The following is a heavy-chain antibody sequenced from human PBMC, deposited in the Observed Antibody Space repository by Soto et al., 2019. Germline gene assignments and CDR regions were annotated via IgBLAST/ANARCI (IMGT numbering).Heavy chain of an antibody. J-gene: IGHJ1*01. V-gene: IGHV4-34*01. CDR3: ARGGVSADFWSGYALVEYFQH. D-gene: IGHD3-3*01. CDR1: GGSFSGYY. CDR2: INHSGST. Sequence: PSETLSLTCAVYGGSFSGYYWSWIRQPPGKGLEWIGEINHSGSTNYNPSLKSRVTISVDTSKNQFSLKLSSVTAADAAVYYCARGGVSADFWSGYALVEYFQHWGQGTLVTVSS.